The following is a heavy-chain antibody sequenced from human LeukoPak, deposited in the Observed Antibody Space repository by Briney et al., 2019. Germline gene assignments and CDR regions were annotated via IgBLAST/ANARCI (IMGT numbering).Heavy chain of an antibody. Sequence: PGGSLRLSCAASGLTVSSNYMSWVRQAPGKGLEGVSVIYSGGSTYYADSVKGRFTISRDNSKNTLYLQMNSLRAEDTAVYYCARDGVVPAPYYYYMDVWGKGTTVTVSS. D-gene: IGHD2-2*01. CDR2: IYSGGST. V-gene: IGHV3-66*02. J-gene: IGHJ6*03. CDR3: ARDGVVPAPYYYYMDV. CDR1: GLTVSSNY.